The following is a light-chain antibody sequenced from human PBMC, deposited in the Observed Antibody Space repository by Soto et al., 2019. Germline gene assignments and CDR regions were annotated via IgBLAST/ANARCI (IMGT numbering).Light chain of an antibody. J-gene: IGKJ1*01. CDR2: KAS. V-gene: IGKV1-5*03. CDR1: QSISTW. CDR3: QQYDNYPWT. Sequence: DIQMTQSPSTLSASIGDRVTTTCRASQSISTWLAWYQQKPGKAPKLLIYKASTLESGVPSRFSGSGSGTEFTLPISSLQPDDFATYYCQQYDNYPWTFGQGTKVEIK.